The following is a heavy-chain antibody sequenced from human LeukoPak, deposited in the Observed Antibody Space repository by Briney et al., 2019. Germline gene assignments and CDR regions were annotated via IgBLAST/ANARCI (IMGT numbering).Heavy chain of an antibody. D-gene: IGHD3-16*02. J-gene: IGHJ4*02. CDR3: AREDGYVWGSYRLDY. CDR2: ISSSSSTI. V-gene: IGHV3-48*04. Sequence: PGGSLRLSCAASGFTFSSYSMNWVRQAPGKGLEWVSYISSSSSTIYYADSVKGRFTISRDNAKNSLYLQMNSLRAEDTAVYYCAREDGYVWGSYRLDYWGQGTLVTVSS. CDR1: GFTFSSYS.